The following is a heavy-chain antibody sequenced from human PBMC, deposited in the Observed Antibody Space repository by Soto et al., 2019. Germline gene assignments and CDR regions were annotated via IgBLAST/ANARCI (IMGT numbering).Heavy chain of an antibody. CDR1: GYTFFTYD. Sequence: QVHLVQSGVEVKTPGASVKVSCQASGYTFFTYDISWVRQAPGQGLEWMGWISTYSGDTKYAQKFQGRVTMTTDTATTTADKELRSRRSDDKAVYYCARQHGPTRPENWCGPWGQGTLVTVAS. J-gene: IGHJ5*02. D-gene: IGHD5-12*01. V-gene: IGHV1-18*01. CDR2: ISTYSGDT. CDR3: ARQHGPTRPENWCGP.